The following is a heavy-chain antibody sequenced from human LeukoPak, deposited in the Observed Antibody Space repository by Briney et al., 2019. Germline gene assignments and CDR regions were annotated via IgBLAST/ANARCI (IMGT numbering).Heavy chain of an antibody. CDR1: GFTFSRYS. D-gene: IGHD3-22*01. CDR3: ARDPWGVDSSGYYYDY. J-gene: IGHJ4*02. CDR2: ITSSSSYI. Sequence: GSLRLSCAASGFTFSRYSMSWVRQAPGKGLEWVSSITSSSSYIYYADSVKGRFTISRDNAKNSLYLQMNSLRAEDTAVYYCARDPWGVDSSGYYYDYWGQGTLVTVSS. V-gene: IGHV3-21*01.